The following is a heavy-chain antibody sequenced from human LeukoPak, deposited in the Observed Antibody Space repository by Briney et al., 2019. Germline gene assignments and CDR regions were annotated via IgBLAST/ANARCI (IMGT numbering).Heavy chain of an antibody. J-gene: IGHJ4*02. CDR1: GFTFSTYL. D-gene: IGHD3/OR15-3a*01. CDR3: ARDWAGSVDY. V-gene: IGHV3-74*01. CDR2: IQGDGSSI. Sequence: GGSLRLSCAASGFTFSTYLMHWVRQAPGKGLVWVSHIQGDGSSIRYADSVRGRFTISRDNAKNTLYLQMSSLRAEDTAVYYCARDWAGSVDYWGQGTLVTVSS.